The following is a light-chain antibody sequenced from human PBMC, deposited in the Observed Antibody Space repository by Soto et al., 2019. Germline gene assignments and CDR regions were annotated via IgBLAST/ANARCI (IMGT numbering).Light chain of an antibody. V-gene: IGKV3-15*01. CDR1: QSVRSN. Sequence: ELLMTQSPATLSVSPGTRATLSCRASQSVRSNLAWYQQKPGQAPRLLIYGASTRATGIPARFSGSGSGTEFTLTISSLQSEDFAVYYCQQYNSWLLTFGRGTKVDI. CDR2: GAS. CDR3: QQYNSWLLT. J-gene: IGKJ4*01.